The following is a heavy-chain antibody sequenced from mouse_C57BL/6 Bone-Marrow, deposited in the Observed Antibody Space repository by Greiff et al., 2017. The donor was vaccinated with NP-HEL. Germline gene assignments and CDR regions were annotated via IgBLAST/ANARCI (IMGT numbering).Heavy chain of an antibody. J-gene: IGHJ3*01. V-gene: IGHV1-18*01. CDR3: ARSYYGSEGFAY. D-gene: IGHD1-1*01. CDR2: INPNNGGT. Sequence: VQLQQSGPELVKPGASVKIPCKASGYTFTDYNMDWVKQSHGKSLEWIGDINPNNGGTIYNQKFKGKATLTVDKSSSTAYMELRSLTSEDTAVYYCARSYYGSEGFAYWGQGTLVTVSA. CDR1: GYTFTDYN.